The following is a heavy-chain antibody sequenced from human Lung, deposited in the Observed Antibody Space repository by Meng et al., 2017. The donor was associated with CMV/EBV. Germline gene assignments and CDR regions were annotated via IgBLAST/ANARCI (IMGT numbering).Heavy chain of an antibody. D-gene: IGHD7-27*01. CDR1: GYTFTGYY. V-gene: IGHV1-2*06. J-gene: IGHJ4*02. CDR3: VRANLGSADY. Sequence: VQVGAEVKKPGASVKATCKASGYTFTGYYMHWLRQAPGQGLEWGGRITPSSGGTTYAQKFQGRVTMTRDTSISTAYMELSSLRSDDAAIYYCVRANLGSADYWGQGTLVTVSS. CDR2: ITPSSGGT.